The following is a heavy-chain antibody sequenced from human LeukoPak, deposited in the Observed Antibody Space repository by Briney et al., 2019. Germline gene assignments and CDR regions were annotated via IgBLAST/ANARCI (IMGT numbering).Heavy chain of an antibody. J-gene: IGHJ4*02. CDR2: INPSGGRT. Sequence: GASVKVSCKASGYTFTSYYMHWVRQAPGQGLEWMGIINPSGGRTTYAEKFQGRVTMTRDMSTSTVYMELSSLRSEDTAVYSCARDSRGWSVDFWGQGTLVTVSS. CDR3: ARDSRGWSVDF. D-gene: IGHD6-19*01. V-gene: IGHV1-46*01. CDR1: GYTFTSYY.